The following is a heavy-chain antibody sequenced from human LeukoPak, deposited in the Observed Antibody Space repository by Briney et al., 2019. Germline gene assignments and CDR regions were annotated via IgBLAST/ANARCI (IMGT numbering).Heavy chain of an antibody. Sequence: ASVKVSCKASGGGFSSYLFTWVRQARGQGLEWMGGITPLLGKTSNAERFQGRVTITTDEATRTVYMELSSLRSEDTAAYYCARTEALSGTALAYWGQGTLVTVSS. CDR1: GGGFSSYL. CDR3: ARTEALSGTALAY. CDR2: ITPLLGKT. J-gene: IGHJ4*02. D-gene: IGHD1-7*01. V-gene: IGHV1-69*16.